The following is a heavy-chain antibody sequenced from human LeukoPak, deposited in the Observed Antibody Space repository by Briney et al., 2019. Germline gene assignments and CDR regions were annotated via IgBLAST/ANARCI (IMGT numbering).Heavy chain of an antibody. V-gene: IGHV3-23*01. CDR2: ISDSGDST. D-gene: IGHD3-3*01. Sequence: GGSLRLSCAASGFTFSSYAMSWVRQAPGKGLEWVSTISDSGDSTYYADSAKGRFTISRDNSKNTLYLQMNSLRAKDTAVYYCAKGVLEWLSDYYMDVWGKGTTVTVSS. J-gene: IGHJ6*03. CDR3: AKGVLEWLSDYYMDV. CDR1: GFTFSSYA.